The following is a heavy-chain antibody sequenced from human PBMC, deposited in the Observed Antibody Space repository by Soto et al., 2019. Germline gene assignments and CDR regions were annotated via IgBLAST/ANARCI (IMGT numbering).Heavy chain of an antibody. V-gene: IGHV3-21*01. CDR1: GFTFSSYS. D-gene: IGHD1-26*01. Sequence: GGSLRLSCAASGFTFSSYSMNWVRQAPGKGLGWVSSISSSSSYIYYADSVKGRFTISRDNVKNSLYLQMNSLRAEETAVYYCERGYGSGRYNAGEFDYWGQGTLVTVSS. CDR2: ISSSSSYI. J-gene: IGHJ4*02. CDR3: ERGYGSGRYNAGEFDY.